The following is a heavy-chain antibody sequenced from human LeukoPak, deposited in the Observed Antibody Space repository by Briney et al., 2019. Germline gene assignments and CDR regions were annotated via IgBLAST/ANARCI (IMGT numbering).Heavy chain of an antibody. CDR3: TRHGNYYDSSGYNWFDP. Sequence: PGGSLRLSCAASGFTFSGSAMHWVRQASGKGLEWVGRIRSKANSYATAYAASVKGRFTIFRDDSKNTAYLQMNSLKTEDTAVYYCTRHGNYYDSSGYNWFDPWGQGTLVTVSS. V-gene: IGHV3-73*01. CDR1: GFTFSGSA. D-gene: IGHD3-22*01. CDR2: IRSKANSYAT. J-gene: IGHJ5*02.